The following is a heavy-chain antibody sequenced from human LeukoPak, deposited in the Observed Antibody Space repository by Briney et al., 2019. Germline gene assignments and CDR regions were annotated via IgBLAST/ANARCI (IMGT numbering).Heavy chain of an antibody. V-gene: IGHV3-30*18. D-gene: IGHD6-13*01. J-gene: IGHJ4*02. CDR2: ILYDVSNK. Sequence: GRSLRLACPASGFTLSSYCMHWVRQAAGKGLGWVAFILYDVSNKTYAESVKGRFTISRDNSKNSLYLQMNSLRAEDTAVYYCAKDRRALYSIAAAGTFDYWGQGTLVTVSS. CDR3: AKDRRALYSIAAAGTFDY. CDR1: GFTLSSYC.